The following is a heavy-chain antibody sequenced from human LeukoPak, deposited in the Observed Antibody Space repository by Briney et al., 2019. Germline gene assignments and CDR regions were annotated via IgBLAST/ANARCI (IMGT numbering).Heavy chain of an antibody. CDR3: ARAGRVGLVVVAAYFDY. V-gene: IGHV4-4*07. J-gene: IGHJ4*02. D-gene: IGHD2-15*01. CDR1: GVSISSYY. CDR2: IYTSGST. Sequence: SETLSLTCTVSGVSISSYYWSWIRQPAGKGLEWIGRIYTSGSTNYNPSLKSRVTMSVDTSKNQFSLKLSSVPAADTAVYYCARAGRVGLVVVAAYFDYWGQGTLVTVSS.